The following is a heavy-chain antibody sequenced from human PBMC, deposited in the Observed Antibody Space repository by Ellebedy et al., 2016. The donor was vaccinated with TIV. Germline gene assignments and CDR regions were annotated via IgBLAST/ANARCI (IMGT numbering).Heavy chain of an antibody. V-gene: IGHV3-30-3*01. CDR2: ISYDGVHD. Sequence: PGGSLRLSCTASGFTFSLYAMQWVRQAPGKGLDCVAVISYDGVHDNYADSVKGRFTISRDNSKNTLYLQMNSLTTEDTAVYYCTRDAALGSGSKGYLDHWGRGTLVTVSS. CDR3: TRDAALGSGSKGYLDH. J-gene: IGHJ4*02. D-gene: IGHD6-19*01. CDR1: GFTFSLYA.